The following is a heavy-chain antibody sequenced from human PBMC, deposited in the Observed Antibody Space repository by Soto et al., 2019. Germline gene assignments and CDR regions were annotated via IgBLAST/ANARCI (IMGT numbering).Heavy chain of an antibody. Sequence: PSETLSLTCTVSGGSITSYHWSWTRQSPGKGLEWIGNIYYSGSSNYNPSLESRVTISVDTSKNQFSLRLSSVTAADTAVYYCARDRSGGYNWFDPWGQGTLVTVSS. V-gene: IGHV4-59*12. CDR1: GGSITSYH. D-gene: IGHD2-15*01. CDR2: IYYSGSS. J-gene: IGHJ5*02. CDR3: ARDRSGGYNWFDP.